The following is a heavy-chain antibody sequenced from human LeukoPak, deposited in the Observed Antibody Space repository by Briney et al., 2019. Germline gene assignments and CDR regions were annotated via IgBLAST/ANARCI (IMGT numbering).Heavy chain of an antibody. Sequence: PSETLSLTCTVSGGSISSSSHYWGWIRQPPGKGLEWIGSIYYSGGTYYNPSLKSRVTISIETSKNQFSLKLNSVTAADTAVYNCARLVRYCSTDTCYPFDYWGQGTLVTVSS. D-gene: IGHD2-2*01. V-gene: IGHV4-39*01. CDR3: ARLVRYCSTDTCYPFDY. CDR1: GGSISSSSHY. J-gene: IGHJ4*02. CDR2: IYYSGGT.